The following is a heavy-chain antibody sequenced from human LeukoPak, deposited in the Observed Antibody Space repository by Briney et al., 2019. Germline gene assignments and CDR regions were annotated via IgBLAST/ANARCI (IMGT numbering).Heavy chain of an antibody. CDR3: ARGAPGSSSMIVVVIRRGVFDY. CDR2: INHSGST. CDR1: GGSFSGYY. Sequence: SETLSLTCAVYGGSFSGYYWSWIRQPPGKGLEWIGEINHSGSTNYNPSLKSRVTISVDTSKNQFSLKLSSVTAADTAVYYCARGAPGSSSMIVVVIRRGVFDYWGQGTLVTVSS. J-gene: IGHJ4*02. V-gene: IGHV4-34*01. D-gene: IGHD3-22*01.